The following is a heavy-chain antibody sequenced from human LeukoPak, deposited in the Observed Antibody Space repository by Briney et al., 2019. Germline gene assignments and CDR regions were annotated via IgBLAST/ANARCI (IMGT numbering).Heavy chain of an antibody. Sequence: ASVKVSCKASGYTFTSYDINWVRQASGQGLEWMGWMSPKSAKTGYAQKFQGRVTMTRDTSISTAYMELSSLTSEDTAVYYCASGPFLAFDHTPEGYYHYYMDVWGTGTTVTTSS. CDR1: GYTFTSYD. V-gene: IGHV1-8*02. CDR3: ASGPFLAFDHTPEGYYHYYMDV. J-gene: IGHJ6*03. D-gene: IGHD1-14*01. CDR2: MSPKSAKT.